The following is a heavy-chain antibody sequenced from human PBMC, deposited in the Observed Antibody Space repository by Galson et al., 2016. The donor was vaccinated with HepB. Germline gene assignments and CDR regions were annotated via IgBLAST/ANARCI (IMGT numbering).Heavy chain of an antibody. CDR3: ARDQGAVNF. CDR1: GDSVSSNTPG. D-gene: IGHD3-16*01. CDR2: TYYKSKWYT. J-gene: IGHJ4*02. Sequence: CAISGDSVSSNTPGWNWIRQSPSRGLEWLGVTYYKSKWYTDYAVSVKSRITINPDTSKNQLSLHLSSVTPEDTGVYYCARDQGAVNFWGQGTLVTVSS. V-gene: IGHV6-1*01.